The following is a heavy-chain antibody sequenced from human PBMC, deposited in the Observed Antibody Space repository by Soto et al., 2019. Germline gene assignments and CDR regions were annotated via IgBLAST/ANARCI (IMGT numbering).Heavy chain of an antibody. J-gene: IGHJ5*02. D-gene: IGHD6-13*01. V-gene: IGHV1-18*01. Sequence: QVQLVQSGTEVKKPGASVKVSCKASGFNFINYNIIWVRQAPGQGLEWMGWVSGYNGDTRYEQKFQGRVTMTTDTSTTTAYMELRSLRSDDTAVYYCARDVIAADYTRWLDTWGQGTLVIVSS. CDR1: GFNFINYN. CDR3: ARDVIAADYTRWLDT. CDR2: VSGYNGDT.